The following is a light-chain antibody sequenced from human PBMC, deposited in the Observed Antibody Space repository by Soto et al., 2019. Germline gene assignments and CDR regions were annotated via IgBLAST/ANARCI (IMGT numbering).Light chain of an antibody. J-gene: IGKJ4*01. V-gene: IGKV4-1*01. CDR1: QSLLYTTNNKNY. CDR2: WAT. Sequence: IVMTQSPDSLAVSLGERATINCKSSQSLLYTTNNKNYLAWFQQKPGQPPRLLIYWATTRESGVPDRFSGSESGTDFTLTISSLQSEDVAVYYCQQYYSNPELTFGGGTKVEIK. CDR3: QQYYSNPELT.